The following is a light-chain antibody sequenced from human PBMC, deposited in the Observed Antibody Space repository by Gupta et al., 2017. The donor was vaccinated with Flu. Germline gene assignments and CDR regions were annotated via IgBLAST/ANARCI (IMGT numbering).Light chain of an antibody. Sequence: QSVFTQPPSLSAAPGQTVTNSCSGSSTDIGNNYVSWYRQFPGTAPKLLIYDNDKRPSGIRDRFSGSKSYTSATLGITGLQTGEEADYYCATWSSGRNSWVFGGGTKVTVL. CDR2: DND. V-gene: IGLV1-51*01. CDR1: STDIGNNY. CDR3: ATWSSGRNSWV. J-gene: IGLJ3*02.